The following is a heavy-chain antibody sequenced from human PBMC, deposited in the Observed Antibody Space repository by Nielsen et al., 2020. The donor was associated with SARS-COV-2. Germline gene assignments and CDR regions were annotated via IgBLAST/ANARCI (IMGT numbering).Heavy chain of an antibody. CDR3: ARKLGYCSSTSCYPIYYYMDV. J-gene: IGHJ6*03. CDR2: IIPILGKA. Sequence: WVRQAPGQGLEWMGRIIPILGKANYAQKFQGRVTMTRDTSTSAVYMELSSLRSEDTAVYYCARKLGYCSSTSCYPIYYYMDVWGKGTTVTVSS. D-gene: IGHD2-2*01. V-gene: IGHV1-69*02.